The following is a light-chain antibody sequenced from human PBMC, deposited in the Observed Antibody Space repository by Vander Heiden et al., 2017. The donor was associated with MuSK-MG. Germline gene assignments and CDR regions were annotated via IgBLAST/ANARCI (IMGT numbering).Light chain of an antibody. CDR2: GVT. CDR3: CSFAGDNIL. Sequence: QSALTQPRPVSGSPGQSATISCTGTTGDVGGHNFVSWYQQHPGKAPKLLIYGVTQRPSGVPDRFSGSKSGTTASLTISRLQAEDEADYYCCSFAGDNILFGGGTKVTVL. J-gene: IGLJ2*01. V-gene: IGLV2-11*01. CDR1: TGDVGGHNF.